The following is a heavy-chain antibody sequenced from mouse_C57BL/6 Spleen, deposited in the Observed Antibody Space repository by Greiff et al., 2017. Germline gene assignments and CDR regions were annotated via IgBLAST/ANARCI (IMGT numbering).Heavy chain of an antibody. Sequence: QVQLQQPGAELVMPGASVKLSCKASGYTFTSYWMHWVKQRPGQGLEWIGEIDPSDSYTNYNQKFKGKSTLTVDKSSSTAYMQLSSLTSEDSAVYDCARETGTGDFGDWGTGTTVTVSS. CDR3: ARETGTGDFGD. CDR2: IDPSDSYT. D-gene: IGHD4-1*01. V-gene: IGHV1-69*01. CDR1: GYTFTSYW. J-gene: IGHJ1*03.